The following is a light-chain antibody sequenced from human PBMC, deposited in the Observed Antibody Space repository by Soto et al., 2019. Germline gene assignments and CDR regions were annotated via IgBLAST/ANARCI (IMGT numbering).Light chain of an antibody. CDR2: KAS. CDR3: QQYHSYWT. J-gene: IGKJ1*01. CDR1: QTISSW. Sequence: DVQMTQSPSTLSASVGDRVTITCRASQTISSWLAWYQQKPGKAPKLLIYKASTLKSGVPSRFSGSGSGTEFTLTISSLQTDDFSTYYCQQYHSYWTFGQGTKADI. V-gene: IGKV1-5*03.